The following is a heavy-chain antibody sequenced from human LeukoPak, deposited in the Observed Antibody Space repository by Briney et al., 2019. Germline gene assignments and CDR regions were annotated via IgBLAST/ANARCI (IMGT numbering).Heavy chain of an antibody. CDR3: ASSSSGSADY. D-gene: IGHD1-26*01. V-gene: IGHV4-34*01. Sequence: SETLSLTCAVYGGSFSGYCWSWIRQPPGKGLEWIREINHSGSTNYNPSLKSRVTISVDTSKNQFSLKLSSVTAADTAVYYCASSSSGSADYWGQGTLVTVSS. J-gene: IGHJ4*02. CDR1: GGSFSGYC. CDR2: INHSGST.